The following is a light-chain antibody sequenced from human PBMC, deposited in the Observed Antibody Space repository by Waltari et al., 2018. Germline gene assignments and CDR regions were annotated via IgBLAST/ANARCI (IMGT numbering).Light chain of an antibody. CDR2: VNSDGSH. CDR3: QTGGHGTWV. J-gene: IGLJ3*02. Sequence: QLVLTQSPSASASLGASVRLTCTLDSGHSSNIIAWHQQQPEKGPRYVMKVNSDGSHSKGDGIPDRFSGSGSGAERYLTISSVQSEDEADYYCQTGGHGTWVFGGGTKLTVL. CDR1: SGHSSNI. V-gene: IGLV4-69*01.